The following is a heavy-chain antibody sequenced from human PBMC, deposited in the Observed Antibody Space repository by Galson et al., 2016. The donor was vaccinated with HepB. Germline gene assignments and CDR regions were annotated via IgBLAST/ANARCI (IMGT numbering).Heavy chain of an antibody. J-gene: IGHJ3*02. CDR1: GYRFTTYW. CDR3: ARPRGVGCMRAFDM. Sequence: QSGAEVKKPGESLRISCKASGYRFTTYWIGWVRQMPGKGLEWMGIIYPVDSDTRYSPSFQGQVTISVDKSISTAYLQWSSLKASDTAMYYCARPRGVGCMRAFDMWGQGTMVTVSS. V-gene: IGHV5-51*01. CDR2: IYPVDSDT. D-gene: IGHD2-8*01.